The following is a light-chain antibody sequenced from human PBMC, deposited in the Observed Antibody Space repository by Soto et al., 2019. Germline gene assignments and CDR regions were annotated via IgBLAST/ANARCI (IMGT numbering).Light chain of an antibody. CDR2: GAS. J-gene: IGKJ3*01. Sequence: VMTQSPATLSVSKGERATLSCRASQSVRTNLAWYQHKPGQSPKLLIYGASNRATGFPARFSGSGSGTEFSLTISRLEPEDFAVYYCQQYGTMPFAFGPGTKVDIK. CDR1: QSVRTN. V-gene: IGKV3-15*01. CDR3: QQYGTMPFA.